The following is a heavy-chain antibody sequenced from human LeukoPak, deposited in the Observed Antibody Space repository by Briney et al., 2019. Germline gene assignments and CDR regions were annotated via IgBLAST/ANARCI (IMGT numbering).Heavy chain of an antibody. CDR1: GFTFSNAW. J-gene: IGHJ4*02. CDR3: TTDLTTDFDF. D-gene: IGHD4-11*01. V-gene: IGHV3-15*01. CDR2: IKSNTDGGTT. Sequence: PGGSLRLSCAASGFTFSNAWMSWVRQAPGKGLEWVGRIKSNTDGGTTDYAAPVKGRVTISRDDSKNTLYLQMNSLKTEDTAVYYCTTDLTTDFDFWGQGTLVTVSS.